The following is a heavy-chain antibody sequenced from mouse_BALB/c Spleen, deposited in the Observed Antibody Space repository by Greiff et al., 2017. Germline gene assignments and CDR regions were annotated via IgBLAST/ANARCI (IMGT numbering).Heavy chain of an antibody. J-gene: IGHJ3*01. CDR1: GFTFSDYY. D-gene: IGHD3-1*01. Sequence: EVHLVESGGGLVKPGGSLKLSCAASGFTFSDYYMYWVRQTPEKRLEWVATISDGGSYTYYPDSVKGRFTISRDNAKNNLYLQMSSLKSEDTAMYYCARDRGRRGPWFAYWGQGTLVTVSA. CDR3: ARDRGRRGPWFAY. V-gene: IGHV5-4*02. CDR2: ISDGGSYT.